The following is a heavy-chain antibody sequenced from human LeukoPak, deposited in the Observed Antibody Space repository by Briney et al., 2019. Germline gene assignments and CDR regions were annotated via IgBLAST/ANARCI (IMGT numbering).Heavy chain of an antibody. CDR1: GFTVSSNY. V-gene: IGHV3-30*18. Sequence: GGSLRLSCAASGFTVSSNYMSWVRQAPGKGLEWVAVISYDGSNKYYADSVKGRFTISRDNSKNTLYLQMNSLRAEDTAVYYCAKDLGYGMDVWGQGTTVTVSS. CDR2: ISYDGSNK. CDR3: AKDLGYGMDV. J-gene: IGHJ6*02. D-gene: IGHD1-26*01.